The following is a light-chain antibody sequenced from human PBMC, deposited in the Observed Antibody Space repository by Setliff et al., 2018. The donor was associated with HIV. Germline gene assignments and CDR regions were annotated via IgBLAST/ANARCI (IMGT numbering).Light chain of an antibody. Sequence: QSALTQPASVSGSPGQSITISCTGISSDVGGYYSVSWYQQHPGKAPKLMIYDVINRPSGVSNRFSGSKSGSTASLTISGLQAEDEADYYCSSFTGTNTYVFGTGTKVTVL. CDR1: SSDVGGYYS. CDR2: DVI. J-gene: IGLJ1*01. V-gene: IGLV2-14*03. CDR3: SSFTGTNTYV.